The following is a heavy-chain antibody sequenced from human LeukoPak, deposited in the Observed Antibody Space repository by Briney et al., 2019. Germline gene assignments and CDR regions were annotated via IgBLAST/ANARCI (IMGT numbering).Heavy chain of an antibody. CDR2: ICAYNGNT. V-gene: IGHV1-18*01. CDR3: AREADIVVVPAASRMDV. Sequence: GSVKVSCKASGYTFTSYGIRWVRETPGEGRERVGWICAYNGNTNYAQKLQGRVTMTTDTSTSTAYMELRSLRSDDTAVYYCAREADIVVVPAASRMDVWGKGTTVTVSS. J-gene: IGHJ6*04. D-gene: IGHD2-2*01. CDR1: GYTFTSYG.